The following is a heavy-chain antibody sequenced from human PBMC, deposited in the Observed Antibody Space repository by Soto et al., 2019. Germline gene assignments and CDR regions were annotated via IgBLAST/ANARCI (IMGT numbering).Heavy chain of an antibody. J-gene: IGHJ5*02. D-gene: IGHD2-2*01. V-gene: IGHV4-30-4*01. CDR3: ARAIIPYCSSTSCPGNWFDP. Sequence: PSETLSLTCTVSGGSISSGDYYWSWIRQPPGKGLEWIGYIYYSGSTYYNPSLKSRVTISVDTSKNQFSLKLSSVTAADTAVYYCARAIIPYCSSTSCPGNWFDPWGQGTLVTVSS. CDR2: IYYSGST. CDR1: GGSISSGDYY.